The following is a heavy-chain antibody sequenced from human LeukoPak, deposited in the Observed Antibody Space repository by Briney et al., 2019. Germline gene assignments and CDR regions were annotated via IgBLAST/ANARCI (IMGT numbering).Heavy chain of an antibody. J-gene: IGHJ4*02. D-gene: IGHD6-13*01. CDR3: ARAGAAAGKNPDY. CDR2: IYYSGST. CDR1: GGSISSGGYS. Sequence: PSETLSLTCAVSGGSISSGGYSWSWIRQPPGKGLEWIGYIYYSGSTYYNPSLKSRVTISVDTSKNQFSLKLSSVTATDTAVYYCARAGAAAGKNPDYWGQGTLVTVSS. V-gene: IGHV4-30-4*07.